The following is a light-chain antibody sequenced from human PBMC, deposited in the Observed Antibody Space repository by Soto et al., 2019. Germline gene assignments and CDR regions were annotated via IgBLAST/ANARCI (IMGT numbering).Light chain of an antibody. Sequence: IVLTQSPGTLSLSPGERATLSSRASQSVSSTYLAWYQHKPGQAPRLLIYGASSRATGIPDRFSGSASGTDFTHTIRRLEPEDFAVYYCQQYGASPYTFGQGTQLETK. CDR3: QQYGASPYT. J-gene: IGKJ2*01. V-gene: IGKV3-20*01. CDR2: GAS. CDR1: QSVSSTY.